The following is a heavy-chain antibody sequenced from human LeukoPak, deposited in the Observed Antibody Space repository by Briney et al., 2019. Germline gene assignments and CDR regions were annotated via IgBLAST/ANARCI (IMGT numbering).Heavy chain of an antibody. J-gene: IGHJ5*02. D-gene: IGHD6-19*01. V-gene: IGHV4-61*02. CDR3: ARGRSSGWYGHNWFDP. CDR1: GGSISSGSYY. Sequence: SETLSLTCTVSGGSISSGSYYWSWIRQPAGKGLEWIGRIYTSGSTNYNPSLKSRVTMSVDTSKNQFSLKLSSVTAADTAVYYCARGRSSGWYGHNWFDPWGQGTLVTVSS. CDR2: IYTSGST.